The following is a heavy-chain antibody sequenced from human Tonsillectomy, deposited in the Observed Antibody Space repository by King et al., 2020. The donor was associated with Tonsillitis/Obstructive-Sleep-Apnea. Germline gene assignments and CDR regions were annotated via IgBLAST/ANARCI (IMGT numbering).Heavy chain of an antibody. CDR2: IKQDESAK. CDR1: GFSFSSYW. Sequence: VQLVESGGGLVQPGGSLRLSCTASGFSFSSYWMTWVRQAPGKGLEWVANIKQDESAKYYVDSVKGRFTISRDNAKNSLYLQLNSLRAEDTAVYYCARGVHYYDSSAHYYVSYSFDNWGQGTLVTVSS. D-gene: IGHD3-22*01. J-gene: IGHJ4*02. CDR3: ARGVHYYDSSAHYYVSYSFDN. V-gene: IGHV3-7*01.